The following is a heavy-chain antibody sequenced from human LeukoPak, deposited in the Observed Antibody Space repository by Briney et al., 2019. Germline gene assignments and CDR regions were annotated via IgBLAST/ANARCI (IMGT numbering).Heavy chain of an antibody. CDR1: GYTFTGYY. J-gene: IGHJ5*02. D-gene: IGHD1-1*01. CDR3: ARGEACGQFHNYNWFDP. CDR2: INPNSGGT. Sequence: ASVKVSCKASGYTFTGYYMHWVRQAPGQGLEWMGWINPNSGGTNYAQKFQGRVTMTRDTSISTAYMELSRLRSDDTAVYYCARGEACGQFHNYNWFDPWGQGTLVTVSS. V-gene: IGHV1-2*02.